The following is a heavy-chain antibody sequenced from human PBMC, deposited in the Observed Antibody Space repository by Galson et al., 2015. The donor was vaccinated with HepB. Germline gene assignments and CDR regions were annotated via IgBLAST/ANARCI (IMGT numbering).Heavy chain of an antibody. CDR1: GFSFSSYS. D-gene: IGHD6-19*01. Sequence: SLRLSCAASGFSFSSYSMNWVRQAPGKGLEWVSYISSSSNTIYYADSVKGRFTISRDNAKNSLYLQMNSLGAEDTAVYYCARDKIAVRFDYWGQGILVTVSS. V-gene: IGHV3-48*01. CDR2: ISSSSNTI. CDR3: ARDKIAVRFDY. J-gene: IGHJ4*02.